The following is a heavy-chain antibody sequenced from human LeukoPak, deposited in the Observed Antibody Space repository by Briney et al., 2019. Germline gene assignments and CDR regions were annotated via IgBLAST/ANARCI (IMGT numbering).Heavy chain of an antibody. CDR2: IIPIFGTA. V-gene: IGHV1-69*13. Sequence: SVKVSCKASGYTFTSYGISWVRQAPGQGLEWMGGIIPIFGTANYAQKFQGRVTITADESTSTAYMELSSLRSEDTAVYYCAMYYYYGSGSYNYWGQGALVTVSS. J-gene: IGHJ4*02. CDR3: AMYYYYGSGSYNY. D-gene: IGHD3-10*01. CDR1: GYTFTSYG.